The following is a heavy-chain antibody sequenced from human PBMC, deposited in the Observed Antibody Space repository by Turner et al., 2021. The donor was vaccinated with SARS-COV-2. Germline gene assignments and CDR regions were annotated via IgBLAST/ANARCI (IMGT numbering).Heavy chain of an antibody. CDR1: GFTFSSYK. CDR2: ISSSGSTI. CDR3: ARDDCSSTSCYITNWFDP. J-gene: IGHJ5*02. Sequence: EVQLVESGGGLVKPGGSLRLSCAASGFTFSSYKMNWVRQAPGKGLEWVSYISSSGSTIYYADSVKGRFTISRDNAKNSLYLQMNSLRAEDTAVYYCARDDCSSTSCYITNWFDPWGQGTLVTVSS. D-gene: IGHD2-2*01. V-gene: IGHV3-48*03.